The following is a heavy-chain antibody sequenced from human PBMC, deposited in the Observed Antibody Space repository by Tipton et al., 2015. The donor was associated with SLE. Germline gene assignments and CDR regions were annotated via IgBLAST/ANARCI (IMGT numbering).Heavy chain of an antibody. D-gene: IGHD3-22*01. J-gene: IGHJ4*02. CDR2: MNPNSGNT. CDR3: ARGGSYYDSGGYFYYFDY. Sequence: QLVQSGPEVKKPGASVRVSCKASGYTFTSYDINWVRQATGQGLEWLGWMNPNSGNTDYAQKFQGRVTMTRNASISTAYMELSSLRSDDTAVYYCARGGSYYDSGGYFYYFDYWGQGALVTVSS. CDR1: GYTFTSYD. V-gene: IGHV1-8*01.